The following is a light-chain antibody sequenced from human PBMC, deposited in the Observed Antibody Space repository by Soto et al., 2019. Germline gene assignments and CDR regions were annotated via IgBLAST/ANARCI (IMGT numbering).Light chain of an antibody. CDR1: QSVGIY. J-gene: IGKJ4*01. CDR3: QQRNNWVT. V-gene: IGKV3-11*01. CDR2: DAS. Sequence: ETVLTQSPDTLSLSPGERATLSCRASQSVGIYLAWYQQKPGQAPRLLIYDASNRATGIPARFSGTGSGTEFGLTISGLEPEDSAVYYCQQRNNWVTFGGGTKVDIK.